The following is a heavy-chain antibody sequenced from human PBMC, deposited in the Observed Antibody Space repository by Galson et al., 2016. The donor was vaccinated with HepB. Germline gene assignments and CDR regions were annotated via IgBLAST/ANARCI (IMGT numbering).Heavy chain of an antibody. Sequence: SVKVSCKASGYSFTSYDINWVRQATGQGLEWMGWMNPNSANTGYAQKFQGRVTMTRNTSISTAYMELNSLSADDTAMFYCARIAADGSTFDYWGQGTLVTVSS. CDR3: ARIAADGSTFDY. CDR1: GYSFTSYD. V-gene: IGHV1-8*01. J-gene: IGHJ4*02. CDR2: MNPNSANT. D-gene: IGHD6-13*01.